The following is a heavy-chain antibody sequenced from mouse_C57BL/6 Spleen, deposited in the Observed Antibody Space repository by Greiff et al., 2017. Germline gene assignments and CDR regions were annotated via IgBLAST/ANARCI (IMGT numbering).Heavy chain of an antibody. Sequence: VQLKQPGAELVKPGASVTLSCQASGYTFTSYWLHWVKQRPGQGLEWIGMIHPNSGSTNYNEKFKSKATLPVDKSSSTAYRQLSSLTSEDSAVYYCAYSTDFDYWGQGTTLTVSS. V-gene: IGHV1-64*01. J-gene: IGHJ2*01. CDR1: GYTFTSYW. CDR3: AYSTDFDY. CDR2: IHPNSGST. D-gene: IGHD2-5*01.